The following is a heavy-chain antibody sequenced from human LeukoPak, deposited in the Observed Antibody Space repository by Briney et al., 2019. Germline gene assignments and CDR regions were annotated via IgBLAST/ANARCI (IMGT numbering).Heavy chain of an antibody. J-gene: IGHJ4*02. CDR1: GGSIRSSSYY. Sequence: SETLSLTCTVSGGSIRSSSYYRAWIRQPPGKGLEWIGSMDYSESSDYNPSLKSRLTISADTSKNQFSLKLSSVTAADTAVYYCARGQGAADYWGQGILVIVSS. CDR2: MDYSESS. CDR3: ARGQGAADY. V-gene: IGHV4-39*07. D-gene: IGHD1-26*01.